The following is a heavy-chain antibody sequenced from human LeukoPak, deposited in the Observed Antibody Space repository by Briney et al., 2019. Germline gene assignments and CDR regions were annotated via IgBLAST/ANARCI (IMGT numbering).Heavy chain of an antibody. CDR1: GYTLTELS. V-gene: IGHV1-24*01. Sequence: GASVKVSCKVSGYTLTELSMHWVRQAPGKGLEWMGGFDPEDGETIYAQKFQGRVTMTRDTSTSTVYMEMSSLRSEDTAVYYCARIRSSYDSSVSDYYYYGMDVWGQGTTVTVSS. D-gene: IGHD3-22*01. CDR3: ARIRSSYDSSVSDYYYYGMDV. J-gene: IGHJ6*02. CDR2: FDPEDGET.